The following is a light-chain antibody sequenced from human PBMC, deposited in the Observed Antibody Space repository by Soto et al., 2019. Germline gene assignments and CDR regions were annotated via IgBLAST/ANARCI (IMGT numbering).Light chain of an antibody. V-gene: IGKV3D-15*01. CDR3: QQYNNWPLT. CDR1: QSVSDN. CDR2: GAS. J-gene: IGKJ4*01. Sequence: EIVMTQSPVTLSVSPGERATLSCRASQSVSDNLAWYQQKPGQAPRLLFYGASTRATDIPVRFSGSGSGTGFTLTISSLQSEDFAVYYRQQYNNWPLTFGGGTKVDIK.